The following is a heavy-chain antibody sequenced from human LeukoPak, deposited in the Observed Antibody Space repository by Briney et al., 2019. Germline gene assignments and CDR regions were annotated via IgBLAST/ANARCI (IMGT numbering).Heavy chain of an antibody. CDR2: ISSSSGYI. V-gene: IGHV3-21*01. J-gene: IGHJ4*02. CDR3: ARLDILTGNYYYFNF. D-gene: IGHD3-9*01. Sequence: PGGSLRLSCAASGFTFSSYSMNWVRQAPGKGLEWVSSISSSSGYIYYADSVKGRFTISRDNAKNSLYLQMNSLRAEDTAVYYCARLDILTGNYYYFNFWGQGTLVTVSS. CDR1: GFTFSSYS.